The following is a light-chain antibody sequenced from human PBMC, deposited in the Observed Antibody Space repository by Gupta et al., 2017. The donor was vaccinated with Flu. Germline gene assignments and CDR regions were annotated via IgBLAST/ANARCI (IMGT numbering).Light chain of an antibody. V-gene: IGLV7-43*01. CDR3: LWHFAGTWM. J-gene: IGLJ3*02. CDR2: SGS. Sequence: HIVLTQEPALIVSPGGPVTLTCASSLVPVTSCYYPNWVQQKPGQAPRTLIYSGSNKHSWTPARVSGSLLGGKAALTLSSVQPEDEAEYYCLWHFAGTWMFGGGTKLTVL. CDR1: LVPVTSCYY.